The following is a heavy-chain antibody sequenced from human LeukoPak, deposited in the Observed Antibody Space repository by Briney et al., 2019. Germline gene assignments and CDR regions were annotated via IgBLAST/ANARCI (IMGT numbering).Heavy chain of an antibody. J-gene: IGHJ3*02. D-gene: IGHD2-2*01. CDR2: ISYDGSNK. CDR1: GFTFSSYG. Sequence: PGGSLRLSCAASGFTFSSYGMHWVRQAPGKGLEWVAVISYDGSNKYYADSVKGRFTISRDNSKNTLYLQMNSLRAEDTAVYYCAKDLVYLGYCSSTSCYAYAFDIWGQGTMVTVS. V-gene: IGHV3-30*18. CDR3: AKDLVYLGYCSSTSCYAYAFDI.